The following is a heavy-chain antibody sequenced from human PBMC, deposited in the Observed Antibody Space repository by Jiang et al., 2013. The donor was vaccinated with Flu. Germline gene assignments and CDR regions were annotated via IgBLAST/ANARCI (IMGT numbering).Heavy chain of an antibody. Sequence: VQLVESGGGVVQPGRSLRLSCAASGFTFSSYAMHWVRQAPGKGLEWVAVISYDGSNKYYADSVKGRFTISRDNSKNTLYLQMNSLRAEDTAVYYCARDLSSIILTWYWLLRYGMDV. CDR3: ARDLSSIILTWYWLLRYGMDV. V-gene: IGHV3-30*04. D-gene: IGHD3-9*01. CDR1: GFTFSSYA. CDR2: ISYDGSNK. J-gene: IGHJ6*01.